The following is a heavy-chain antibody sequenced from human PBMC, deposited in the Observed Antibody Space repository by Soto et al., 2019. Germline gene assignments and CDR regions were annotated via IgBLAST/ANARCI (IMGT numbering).Heavy chain of an antibody. D-gene: IGHD6-13*01. CDR2: IYYSGST. V-gene: IGHV4-59*01. CDR3: ARTAAGFRDYYYYYMDV. J-gene: IGHJ6*03. CDR1: GGSISSYY. Sequence: QVQLQESGPGLVKPSETLSLTCTVSGGSISSYYWSWIRQPPGKGLEWIGYIYYSGSTNYNPSLTSRVTISVDTSKNQFSLKLSSVTAADTAVYYCARTAAGFRDYYYYYMDVWGKGTTVTVSS.